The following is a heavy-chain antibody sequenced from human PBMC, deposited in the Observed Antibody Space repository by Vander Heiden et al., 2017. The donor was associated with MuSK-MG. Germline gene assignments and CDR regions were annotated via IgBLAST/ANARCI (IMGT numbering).Heavy chain of an antibody. J-gene: IGHJ4*02. CDR2: ISSSSSTI. CDR3: ARDLGGHCDY. CDR1: GFTFRSYS. D-gene: IGHD3-10*01. V-gene: IGHV3-48*01. Sequence: EVQLVESGGGLVQPGGSLRLSCAASGFTFRSYSMNWVRQAPGKGLEWVSYISSSSSTIYYADSVKGRFTISRDNAKNSLYLQMNSLRAEDTAVYYCARDLGGHCDYWGQGTLVTVSS.